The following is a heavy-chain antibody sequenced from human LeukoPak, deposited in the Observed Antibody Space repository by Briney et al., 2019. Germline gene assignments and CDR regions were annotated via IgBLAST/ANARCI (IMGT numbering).Heavy chain of an antibody. CDR3: SRFAASSPVYYFDY. V-gene: IGHV4-39*01. Sequence: SETLSLTCTVSGGSISSSSYYWGWIRQPPGKGLEWIGTAYYGGSTYYNPPLKSRLTIFVDTSKNQFSLKLSSVTAADTAVYYCSRFAASSPVYYFDYWGQGTLVTVSS. J-gene: IGHJ4*02. CDR1: GGSISSSSYY. CDR2: AYYGGST. D-gene: IGHD6-13*01.